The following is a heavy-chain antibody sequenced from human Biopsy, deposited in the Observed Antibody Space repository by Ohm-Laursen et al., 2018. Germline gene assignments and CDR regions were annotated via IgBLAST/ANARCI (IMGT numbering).Heavy chain of an antibody. Sequence: SCKVSGYTLTDISMHWVRQAPGKGLEWLAVIWYDGSNKYYGDSVQGRFTISRDNSKNTVYLQMNSLRAEDTAIYYCARDSTINTVTTADYWGQGTLVTVSS. CDR3: ARDSTINTVTTADY. CDR1: GYTLTDIS. V-gene: IGHV3-33*01. D-gene: IGHD4-11*01. J-gene: IGHJ4*02. CDR2: IWYDGSNK.